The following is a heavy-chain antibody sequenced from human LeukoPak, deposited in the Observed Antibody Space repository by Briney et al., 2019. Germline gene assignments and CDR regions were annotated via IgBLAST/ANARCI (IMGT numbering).Heavy chain of an antibody. V-gene: IGHV1-2*02. D-gene: IGHD3-22*01. CDR1: GYTFTSYD. CDR3: ARDDHYYDSSGYCDY. CDR2: INPNSGGT. J-gene: IGHJ4*02. Sequence: ASVKVSCKASGYTFTSYDINWVRQAPGQGLEWMGWINPNSGGTNYAQKFQGRVTMTRDTSISTAYMELSRLRSDDTAVYYCARDDHYYDSSGYCDYWGQGTLVTVSS.